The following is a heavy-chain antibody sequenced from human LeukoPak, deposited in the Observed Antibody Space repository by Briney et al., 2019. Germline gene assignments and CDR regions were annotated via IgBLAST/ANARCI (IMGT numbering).Heavy chain of an antibody. J-gene: IGHJ2*01. Sequence: GGSLGLSCAASGFTFSSYAMSWVRQAPGKGLEWVSAISGSGGSTYYADSVKGRFTISRDNSKNTLYLQMNSLRAEDTAVYYCAKDKTGHRGVDRSYWYFDLWGRGTLVTVSS. CDR1: GFTFSSYA. CDR3: AKDKTGHRGVDRSYWYFDL. V-gene: IGHV3-23*01. CDR2: ISGSGGST. D-gene: IGHD1-14*01.